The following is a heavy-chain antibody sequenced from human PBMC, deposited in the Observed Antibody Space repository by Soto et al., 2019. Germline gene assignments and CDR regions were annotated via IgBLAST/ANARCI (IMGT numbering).Heavy chain of an antibody. CDR3: ARTTAVPNTLRSRYYFDY. CDR1: GASVSGKTFY. CDR2: IYYSGTT. J-gene: IGHJ4*02. D-gene: IGHD4-17*01. Sequence: QVQLQESGPGLLKPSETLSLTCSVSGASVSGKTFYWSWLRQSPGKGLEWSGYIYYSGTTNYNPSLKGRFTISVDTSKNQFSLRLKSVTAADTALYYCARTTAVPNTLRSRYYFDYWGQGMLVTVSS. V-gene: IGHV4-61*01.